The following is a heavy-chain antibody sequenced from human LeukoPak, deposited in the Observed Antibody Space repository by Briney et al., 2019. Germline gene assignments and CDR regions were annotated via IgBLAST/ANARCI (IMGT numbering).Heavy chain of an antibody. D-gene: IGHD5-24*01. V-gene: IGHV4-34*01. CDR3: ARKVEIDGYNSEDAFDI. J-gene: IGHJ3*02. CDR2: INHSGST. CDR1: GGSFSGYY. Sequence: PSETLSLTCAVYGGSFSGYYWSWIRQPPGKGLEWIGEINHSGSTNYNPSLKSRVTISVDTSKNQFSLKLSSVTAADTAVYYCARKVEIDGYNSEDAFDIWGQGTMVTVSS.